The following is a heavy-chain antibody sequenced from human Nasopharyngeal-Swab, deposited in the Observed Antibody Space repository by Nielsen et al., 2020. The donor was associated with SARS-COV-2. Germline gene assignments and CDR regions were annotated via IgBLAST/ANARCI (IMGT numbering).Heavy chain of an antibody. CDR1: DYTFTDYY. CDR2: INPNSGGT. D-gene: IGHD6-13*01. V-gene: IGHV1-2*06. CDR3: ASAPIAGGTFDY. J-gene: IGHJ4*02. Sequence: SVKVSCKASDYTFTDYYMHWVLQAPGQGLEWMGRINPNSGGTNSAQKFHGRVTMTRDTSISTAYMELSRLLSDDTAVYYCASAPIAGGTFDYWGQGTLVTVSS.